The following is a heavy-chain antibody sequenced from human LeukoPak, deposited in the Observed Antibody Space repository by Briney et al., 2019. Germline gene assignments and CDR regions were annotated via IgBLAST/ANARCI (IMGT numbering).Heavy chain of an antibody. D-gene: IGHD3-3*01. CDR2: IYSGGST. Sequence: GGSLRLSCAASGFTVSSNYMSWVGQAPGKGLEWVSVIYSGGSTYYADSVKGRFTISRDNSKNTQYLQMSSLRAEDTAVYYCARATYDFWSGPNFDYWGQGTLVTVSS. V-gene: IGHV3-53*01. J-gene: IGHJ4*02. CDR3: ARATYDFWSGPNFDY. CDR1: GFTVSSNY.